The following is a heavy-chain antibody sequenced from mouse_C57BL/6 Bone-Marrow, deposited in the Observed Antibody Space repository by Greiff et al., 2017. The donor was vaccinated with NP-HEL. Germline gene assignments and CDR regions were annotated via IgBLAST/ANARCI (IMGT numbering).Heavy chain of an antibody. V-gene: IGHV1-66*01. CDR2: IYPGSGNT. J-gene: IGHJ3*01. CDR3: ARWGLAFAY. D-gene: IGHD3-3*01. Sequence: VKLMESGPELVKPGASVKISCKASGYSFTSYYIHWVKQRPGQGLEWIGWIYPGSGNTKYNEKFKGKATLTADTSSSTAYMQLSSLTSEDSAVYYCARWGLAFAYWGQGTLVTVSA. CDR1: GYSFTSYY.